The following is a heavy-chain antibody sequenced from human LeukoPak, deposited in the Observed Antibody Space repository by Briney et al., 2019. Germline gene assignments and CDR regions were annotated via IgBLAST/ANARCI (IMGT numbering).Heavy chain of an antibody. CDR2: INPNSGGT. J-gene: IGHJ5*02. V-gene: IGHV1-2*02. Sequence: SVKVSCKASGYTFTGYYMHWVRQAPGQGLEWMGWINPNSGGTDYAQKFQGRVTMTRDTSISTAYMEVSRLRSDDTAVYYCARDYYDSSGYSRSDPWGQGTLVTVSS. CDR3: ARDYYDSSGYSRSDP. D-gene: IGHD3-22*01. CDR1: GYTFTGYY.